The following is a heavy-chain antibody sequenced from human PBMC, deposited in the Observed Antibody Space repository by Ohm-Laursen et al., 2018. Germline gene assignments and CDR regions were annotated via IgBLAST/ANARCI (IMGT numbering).Heavy chain of an antibody. D-gene: IGHD6-6*01. J-gene: IGHJ6*02. CDR3: ARQISIAARTYYYYGMDV. Sequence: TLSLTCVVSGYSISSGYYWGWIRQPPGKGLEWIGSIYHTGSTYYNPSLKSRVITSVDTSKNQFSLKLSSVTAADTAVYYCARQISIAARTYYYYGMDVWGQGTTVTVSS. V-gene: IGHV4-38-2*01. CDR1: GYSISSGYY. CDR2: IYHTGST.